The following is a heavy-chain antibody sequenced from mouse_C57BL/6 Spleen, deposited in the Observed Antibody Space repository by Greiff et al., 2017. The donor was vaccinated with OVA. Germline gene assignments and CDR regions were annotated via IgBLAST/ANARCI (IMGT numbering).Heavy chain of an antibody. CDR1: GFTFSDYG. V-gene: IGHV5-15*01. J-gene: IGHJ1*03. CDR2: ISNLAYSI. CDR3: ARRYGSSYDWYFDV. D-gene: IGHD1-1*01. Sequence: EVKLVESGGGLVQPGGSLKLSCAASGFTFSDYGMAWVRQAPRKGPEWVAFISNLAYSIYYADTVTGRFTISRENAKNTLYLEMSSLRSEDTAMYYCARRYGSSYDWYFDVWGTGTTVTVSS.